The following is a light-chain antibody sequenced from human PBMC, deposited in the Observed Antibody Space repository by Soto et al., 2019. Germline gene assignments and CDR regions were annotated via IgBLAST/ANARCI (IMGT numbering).Light chain of an antibody. CDR2: ETS. CDR1: QSVSSY. CDR3: QQRSNWPLT. V-gene: IGKV3-11*01. Sequence: EIVLTQSPATLSLSPGERATLSCRASQSVSSYFAWYQQKPGQAPMLLIYETSNRATGIPARFSGSGSGTDFTLTISSLEPEDFAVYYCQQRSNWPLTFGPGTKVDIK. J-gene: IGKJ3*01.